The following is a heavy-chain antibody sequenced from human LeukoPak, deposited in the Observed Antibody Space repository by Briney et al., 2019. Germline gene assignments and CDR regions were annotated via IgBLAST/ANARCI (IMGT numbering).Heavy chain of an antibody. CDR2: IIPIFGTA. CDR3: ARDNYGDYGGYNWFDP. V-gene: IGHV1-69*13. D-gene: IGHD4-17*01. CDR1: GGTFSSYA. J-gene: IGHJ5*02. Sequence: EASVKVSCKASGGTFSSYAISWVRQAPGQGLEWMGGIIPIFGTANYAQKFQGRVTITADESTSTAYMELSSLRSEDTAVYYCARDNYGDYGGYNWFDPWGQGTLVTVSS.